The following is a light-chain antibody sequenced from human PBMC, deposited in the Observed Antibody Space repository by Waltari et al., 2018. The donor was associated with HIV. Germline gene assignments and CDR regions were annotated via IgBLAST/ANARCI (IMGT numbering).Light chain of an antibody. Sequence: QSGLTQPASVSASPGQSITISCTGTSSDVGHYNVVSWYRQFPDKAPQLLIFEVNKRPSGVSNRFSGSKSGNSASLTIAGLLADDEADYYCCSYAGGNSYVFGTGTKVTVL. CDR3: CSYAGGNSYV. CDR2: EVN. J-gene: IGLJ1*01. V-gene: IGLV2-23*02. CDR1: SSDVGHYNV.